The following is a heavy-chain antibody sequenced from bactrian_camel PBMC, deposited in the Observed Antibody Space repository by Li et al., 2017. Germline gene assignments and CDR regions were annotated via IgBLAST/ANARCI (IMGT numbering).Heavy chain of an antibody. CDR2: ISSGGGRT. CDR3: VNGASDVGYNY. D-gene: IGHD3*01. J-gene: IGHJ4*01. V-gene: IGHV3S40*01. Sequence: DVQLVESGGGLVQPGGSLRLSCAASDNTVRRRCWGWYRQAPGKGLEWVSAISSGGGRTYYANSVKGRFTISRDVAKNTLYLQLNSTKTEDTAMYYCVNGASDVGYNYWGQGTQVTVS. CDR1: DNTVRRRC.